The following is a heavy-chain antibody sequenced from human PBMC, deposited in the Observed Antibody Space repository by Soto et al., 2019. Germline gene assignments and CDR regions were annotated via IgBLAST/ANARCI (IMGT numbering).Heavy chain of an antibody. CDR3: ARDRSSWHHDAFDI. CDR2: INAGNGNT. CDR1: GYTFTSYA. D-gene: IGHD6-13*01. J-gene: IGHJ3*02. Sequence: ASVKVSCKASGYTFTSYAMHWVRQAPGQRLELMGWINAGNGNTKYSQKFQGRVTITSDSSASTAYMELSSLRSEDTAVYYCARDRSSWHHDAFDIWGQGTMVTVSS. V-gene: IGHV1-3*01.